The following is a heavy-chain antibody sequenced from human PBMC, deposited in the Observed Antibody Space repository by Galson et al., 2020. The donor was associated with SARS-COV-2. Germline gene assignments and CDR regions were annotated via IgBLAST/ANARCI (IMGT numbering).Heavy chain of an antibody. V-gene: IGHV3-33*06. J-gene: IGHJ4*02. Sequence: GESLKISCAASGFTFSSYGMHWVRQAPGKGLEWVAVIWYDGSNKYYADSVKGRFTISRDNSRNTLYLQMNSLRAEDTAVYYCAKWIPTGTYLDYWGQGTLVTVSS. CDR1: GFTFSSYG. CDR3: AKWIPTGTYLDY. CDR2: IWYDGSNK. D-gene: IGHD2-8*02.